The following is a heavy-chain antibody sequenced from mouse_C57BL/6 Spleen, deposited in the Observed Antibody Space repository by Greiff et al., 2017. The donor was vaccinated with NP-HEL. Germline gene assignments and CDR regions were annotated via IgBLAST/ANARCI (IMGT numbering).Heavy chain of an antibody. J-gene: IGHJ2*01. CDR2: IDPSDSYT. CDR1: GYTFTSYW. CDR3: ARWNESFDY. Sequence: VQLQQPGAELVMPGASVKLSCKASGYTFTSYWMHWVKQRPGQGLEWIGEIDPSDSYTNYNQKFKGKSTLTVEKSSSTAYMQLSSLTSEDSAVYYCARWNESFDYWGQGTTLTVSS. V-gene: IGHV1-69*01.